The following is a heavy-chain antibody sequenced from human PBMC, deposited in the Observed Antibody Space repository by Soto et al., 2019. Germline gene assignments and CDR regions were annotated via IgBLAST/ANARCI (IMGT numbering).Heavy chain of an antibody. CDR3: AREQQTGMVLGWFDT. CDR1: GFTFSDFY. CDR2: SSSHYT. Sequence: GGSLRLSCAASGFTFSDFYISWVRQAPGKGLEWISYSSSHYTKYADSVQGRFTVSRDNAKNSLYLQMNSLRHDDTAFYYCAREQQTGMVLGWFDTWGQGTLVTVSS. D-gene: IGHD1-1*01. V-gene: IGHV3-11*06. J-gene: IGHJ5*02.